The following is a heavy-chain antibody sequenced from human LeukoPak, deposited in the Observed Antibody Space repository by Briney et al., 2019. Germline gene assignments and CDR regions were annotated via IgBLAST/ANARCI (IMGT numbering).Heavy chain of an antibody. CDR1: GFTFSNYW. D-gene: IGHD4-17*01. V-gene: IGHV3-74*01. J-gene: IGHJ4*02. CDR3: AKGGATVIDY. CDR2: INSDGSST. Sequence: SGGSLRLSCAASGFTFSNYWMHWVRQAPGKGLVWVSRINSDGSSTTSADSVKGRFTISRANAKNTLYLQMNSLRAEDTAVYYCAKGGATVIDYWGQGTLVTVSS.